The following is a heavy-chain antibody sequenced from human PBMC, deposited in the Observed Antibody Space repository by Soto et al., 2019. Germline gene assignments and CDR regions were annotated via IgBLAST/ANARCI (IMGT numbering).Heavy chain of an antibody. V-gene: IGHV4-34*01. CDR2: INHSGST. D-gene: IGHD4-17*01. CDR3: ASTVTTTYYFDY. Sequence: SETLSLTCAVYGGSFSGYYWSWIRQPPGKGLEWIGEINHSGSTNYNPSLKSRVAISVDTSKNQFSLKLSSVTAADTAVYYCASTVTTTYYFDYWGQGTLVTVSS. J-gene: IGHJ4*02. CDR1: GGSFSGYY.